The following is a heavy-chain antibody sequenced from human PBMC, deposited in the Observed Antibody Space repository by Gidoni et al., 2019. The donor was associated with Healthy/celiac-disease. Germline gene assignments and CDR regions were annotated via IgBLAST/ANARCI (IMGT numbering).Heavy chain of an antibody. CDR2: INHSGST. D-gene: IGHD2-15*01. Sequence: QVQLQQWGAGLLKPSETLSLTCAVYGGSFSGYYWSWIRQPPGKGLEWIGEINHSGSTNYNPSLKSRVTISVDTSKNQFSLKLSSVTAADTAVYYCARGTNPLFGKGVVVAATFDYWGQGTLVTVSS. V-gene: IGHV4-34*01. CDR3: ARGTNPLFGKGVVVAATFDY. CDR1: GGSFSGYY. J-gene: IGHJ4*02.